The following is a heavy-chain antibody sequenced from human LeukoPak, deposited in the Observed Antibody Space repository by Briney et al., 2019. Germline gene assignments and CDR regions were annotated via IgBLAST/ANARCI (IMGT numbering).Heavy chain of an antibody. Sequence: GGSLRLSCAASGFTFDDYGMTWVRQAPGKGLEWVSGINWNSDSTGYADSVKGRFTISRDNAKKSLYLQMSNLRAEDTAVYCARGGGLDVWGQGATVTVSS. CDR3: ARGGGLDV. CDR1: GFTFDDYG. CDR2: INWNSDST. J-gene: IGHJ6*02. D-gene: IGHD3-16*01. V-gene: IGHV3-20*01.